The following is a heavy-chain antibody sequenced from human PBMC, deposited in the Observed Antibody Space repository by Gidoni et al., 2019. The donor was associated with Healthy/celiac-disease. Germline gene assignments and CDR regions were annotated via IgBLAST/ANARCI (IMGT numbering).Heavy chain of an antibody. CDR3: ARLFWGGSYKGVTYYFDY. Sequence: QLQLQESGPGLVKPSETLSLTCTVSGGSISSSGYYWAWIRQPPGKGLEWIGSMYYNGSTYYNPSLKSRVTISVDTSKNQFSLKLSSVTAADTAVFYCARLFWGGSYKGVTYYFDYWGQGTLVTVSS. V-gene: IGHV4-39*01. CDR2: MYYNGST. D-gene: IGHD1-26*01. J-gene: IGHJ4*02. CDR1: GGSISSSGYY.